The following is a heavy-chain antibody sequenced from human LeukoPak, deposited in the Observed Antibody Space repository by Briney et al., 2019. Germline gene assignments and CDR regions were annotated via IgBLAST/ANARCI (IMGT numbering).Heavy chain of an antibody. CDR1: GGSISSYY. CDR3: ARGRGAPTELRYFDWLSRKTYYFDY. D-gene: IGHD3-9*01. CDR2: IYYSGST. V-gene: IGHV4-59*12. Sequence: SETLSLTCTVSGGSISSYYWSWIRQPPGKGLEWIGYIYYSGSTNYNPSLKSRVTISVDTSKNQFSLKLSSVTAADTAVYYCARGRGAPTELRYFDWLSRKTYYFDYWGQGTLVTVSS. J-gene: IGHJ4*02.